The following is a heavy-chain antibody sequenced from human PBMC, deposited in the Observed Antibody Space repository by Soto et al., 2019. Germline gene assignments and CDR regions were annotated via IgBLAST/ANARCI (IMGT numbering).Heavy chain of an antibody. V-gene: IGHV3-23*01. D-gene: IGHD1-1*01. CDR3: AKDLVQLERLMYFDY. Sequence: GGSLRLSCAASGFTFSSYAMSWVRQAPGKGLEWVSAISGSGGSTYYADSVKGRFTISRDNSKNTLYLQMNSLRAEDTAVYYCAKDLVQLERLMYFDYWGQGTLVTVSS. J-gene: IGHJ4*02. CDR2: ISGSGGST. CDR1: GFTFSSYA.